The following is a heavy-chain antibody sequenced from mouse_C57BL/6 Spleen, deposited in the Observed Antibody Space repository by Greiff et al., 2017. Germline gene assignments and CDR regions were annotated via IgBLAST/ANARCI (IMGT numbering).Heavy chain of an antibody. D-gene: IGHD1-1*01. CDR2: IRNKANGYTT. CDR3: ARSSLRGYFDY. J-gene: IGHJ2*01. V-gene: IGHV7-3*01. Sequence: DVKLVESGGGLVQPGGSLSLSCAASGFTFTDYYMSWVRQPPGKALEWLGFIRNKANGYTTEYSASVKGRFTISRDNSQSILYLQMNALRAEDSATYYCARSSLRGYFDYWGQGTTLTVSS. CDR1: GFTFTDYY.